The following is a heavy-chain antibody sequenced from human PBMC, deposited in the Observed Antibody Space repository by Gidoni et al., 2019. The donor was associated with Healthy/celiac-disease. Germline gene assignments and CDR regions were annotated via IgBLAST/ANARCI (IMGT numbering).Heavy chain of an antibody. CDR2: ISGSGGST. CDR1: GFTFSSYA. V-gene: IGHV3-23*01. J-gene: IGHJ4*02. CDR3: AKATFFMVPAALYYFDY. Sequence: EVQLLESGGGLVQPGGSLRLSCAASGFTFSSYAMSWVRQAPGKGLEWVSAISGSGGSTYYADSVKGRFTISRDNSKNTLYLQMNSLRAEDTAVYYCAKATFFMVPAALYYFDYWGQGTLVTVSS. D-gene: IGHD2-2*01.